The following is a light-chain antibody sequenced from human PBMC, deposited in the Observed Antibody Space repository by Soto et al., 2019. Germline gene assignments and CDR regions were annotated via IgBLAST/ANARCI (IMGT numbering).Light chain of an antibody. J-gene: IGKJ1*01. CDR1: QSVSSN. V-gene: IGKV3-11*01. CDR3: QQRSNWWT. CDR2: DAS. Sequence: EIVMTQSPATLSVSPGERATLSCRASQSVSSNLAWYQQKPGRAPRLLIYDASNRATGIPARFSGSGSGTDFTLTISSLEPEDFAVYYCQQRSNWWTFGQGTKVDIK.